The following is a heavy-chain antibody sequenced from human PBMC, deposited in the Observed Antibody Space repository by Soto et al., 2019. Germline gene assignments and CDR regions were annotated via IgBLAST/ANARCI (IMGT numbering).Heavy chain of an antibody. Sequence: SETLSLTCTVSGGSIASSPYYWGWIRQSPGKGLEWIESIYYSGSTHYNPSLKSRVTVSVDTSKNQFSLKLTSVTAADTAVYFCVSHRNYIVVSGSYFDYWSQGTLVT. V-gene: IGHV4-39*01. J-gene: IGHJ4*02. D-gene: IGHD6-19*01. CDR2: IYYSGST. CDR1: GGSIASSPYY. CDR3: VSHRNYIVVSGSYFDY.